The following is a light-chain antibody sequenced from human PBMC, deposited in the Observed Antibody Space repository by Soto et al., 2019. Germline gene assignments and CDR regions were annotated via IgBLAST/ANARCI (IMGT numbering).Light chain of an antibody. V-gene: IGLV1-44*01. Sequence: QSELTQPPSASGTPGQRVTISCSGGSSNIGTNAVNWYQQLPGTAPKLLIYNNNQRPSGVPDRFSGSKSGTSASLAISRLQSEDEADYYCAAWDDSLNGYVFGTGTRSPS. CDR1: SSNIGTNA. CDR3: AAWDDSLNGYV. CDR2: NNN. J-gene: IGLJ1*01.